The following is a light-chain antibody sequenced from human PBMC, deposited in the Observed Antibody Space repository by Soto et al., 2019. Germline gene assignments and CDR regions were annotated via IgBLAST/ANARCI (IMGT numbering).Light chain of an antibody. Sequence: EIVLTQSPGTLSLSPGERATLSCRASQPVNDNYLAWYQHVPGQAPRLLIYGASVRATGIPDRFSGSGSGTDFTLTISRLEPEDFAVYYCQQYGRFPQVTFGPGTKVDFK. CDR2: GAS. J-gene: IGKJ3*01. V-gene: IGKV3-20*01. CDR1: QPVNDNY. CDR3: QQYGRFPQVT.